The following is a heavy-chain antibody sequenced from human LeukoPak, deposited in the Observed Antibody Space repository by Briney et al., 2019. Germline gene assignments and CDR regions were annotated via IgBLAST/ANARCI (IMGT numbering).Heavy chain of an antibody. CDR1: GFTFTTYA. CDR2: IYYSGST. V-gene: IGHV4-59*01. D-gene: IGHD3-16*01. Sequence: GSLRLSCAASGFTFTTYAMSWIRQPPGKGLEWIGYIYYSGSTNYNPSLKSRVTISVDTSKNQFSLKLSSVTAADTAVYYCAGGDYWGQGTLVTVSS. J-gene: IGHJ4*02. CDR3: AGGDY.